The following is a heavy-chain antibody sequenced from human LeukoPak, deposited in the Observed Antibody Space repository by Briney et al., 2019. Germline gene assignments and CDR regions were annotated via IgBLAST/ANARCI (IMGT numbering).Heavy chain of an antibody. J-gene: IGHJ4*02. D-gene: IGHD3-3*01. CDR2: IYYGGYT. CDR1: SGSISSNNYY. Sequence: SETLSLTCTVSSGSISSNNYYWGWIRQPPGKGLEWNGSIYYGGYTYYNPSLKSRVTISVDTSKNQFSLKLSSVTAADTAIYYCQSRFLEWLLDYWGQGTLVTVSS. V-gene: IGHV4-39*01. CDR3: QSRFLEWLLDY.